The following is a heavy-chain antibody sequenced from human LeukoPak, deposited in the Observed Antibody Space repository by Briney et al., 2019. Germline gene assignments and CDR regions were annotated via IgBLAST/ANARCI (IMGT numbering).Heavy chain of an antibody. J-gene: IGHJ4*02. CDR3: AKDLVSYYDILTGYSAFDY. CDR2: ISGSGGST. V-gene: IGHV3-23*01. D-gene: IGHD3-9*01. CDR1: GFTFSRYA. Sequence: GGSLRLSCAASGFTFSRYAMSWVRQAPGKGLEWVSAISGSGGSTYYADSVKGRFTISRDNSKNTLYLQMNSLRAEDTAVYYCAKDLVSYYDILTGYSAFDYWGQGTLVTVSS.